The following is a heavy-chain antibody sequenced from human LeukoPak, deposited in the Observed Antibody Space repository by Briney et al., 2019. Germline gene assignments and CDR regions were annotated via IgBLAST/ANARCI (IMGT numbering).Heavy chain of an antibody. CDR1: GFTFSSYR. CDR3: ARATGSGYYDY. V-gene: IGHV3-48*04. D-gene: IGHD2-15*01. J-gene: IGHJ4*02. CDR2: ISSSSSTI. Sequence: GGSLRLSCAASGFTFSSYRMNWVRQAPGKGLEWVSYISSSSSTIYYADSVKGRFTISRDNAKNSLYLQMNSLRAEDTAVYYCARATGSGYYDYWGQGTLVTVSS.